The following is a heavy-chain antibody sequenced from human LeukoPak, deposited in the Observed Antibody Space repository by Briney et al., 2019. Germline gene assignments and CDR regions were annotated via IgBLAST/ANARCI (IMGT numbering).Heavy chain of an antibody. V-gene: IGHV1-46*01. CDR3: GKDLIQGSGWLYYYYYGMDV. D-gene: IGHD6-19*01. CDR2: INPSGGST. J-gene: IGHJ6*02. Sequence: ASVKVSCKASGYTFTSYYMHWVRQAPGQGLEWMGIINPSGGSTSYAQKFQGRVTMTRDMSTSTVYMDLSSLRAEDTAVYYCGKDLIQGSGWLYYYYYGMDVWGQGITVTVSS. CDR1: GYTFTSYY.